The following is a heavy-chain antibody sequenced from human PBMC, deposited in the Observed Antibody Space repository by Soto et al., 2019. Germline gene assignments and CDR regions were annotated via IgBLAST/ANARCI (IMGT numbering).Heavy chain of an antibody. CDR3: ARARTYYYGSGSYYRALFDY. Sequence: SETQSLTSTVYGGSFSGYYWSWIRQPPGKGLEWIGEINHSGSTNYNPSLKSRVTISVDTSKNQFSLKLSSVTAADTAVYYCARARTYYYGSGSYYRALFDYWGQGTLVTVS. V-gene: IGHV4-34*01. D-gene: IGHD3-10*01. CDR1: GGSFSGYY. CDR2: INHSGST. J-gene: IGHJ4*02.